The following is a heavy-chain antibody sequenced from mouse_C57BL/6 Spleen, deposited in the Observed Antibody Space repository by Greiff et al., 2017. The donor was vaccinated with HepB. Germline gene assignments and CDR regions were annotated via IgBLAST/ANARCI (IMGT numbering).Heavy chain of an antibody. Sequence: EVHLVESGEGLVKPGGSLKLSCAASGFTFSSYAMSWVRQTPEKRLEWVAYISSGGGYIYYADTVKGRFTISRDNAKNTLYLQMSSLKSEDTAMYYCTREGTSNWGYYFDYWGQGTTLTVSS. J-gene: IGHJ2*01. CDR3: TREGTSNWGYYFDY. CDR2: ISSGGGYI. V-gene: IGHV5-9-1*02. D-gene: IGHD4-1*01. CDR1: GFTFSSYA.